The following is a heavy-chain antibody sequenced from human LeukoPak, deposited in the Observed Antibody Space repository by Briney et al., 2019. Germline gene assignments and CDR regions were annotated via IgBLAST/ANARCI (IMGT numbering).Heavy chain of an antibody. V-gene: IGHV3-23*01. CDR3: AKHAPANYDFWSGFDY. CDR2: ISGSGAST. Sequence: GGSLRLSCAASGFTFSSYAMKWVRQAPGKGLEWVSTISGSGASTYYADSVKGRFTISRDNSQNTVYLQMNSLRAEDTAVYYCAKHAPANYDFWSGFDYWGQGTLVTVSS. J-gene: IGHJ4*02. D-gene: IGHD3-3*01. CDR1: GFTFSSYA.